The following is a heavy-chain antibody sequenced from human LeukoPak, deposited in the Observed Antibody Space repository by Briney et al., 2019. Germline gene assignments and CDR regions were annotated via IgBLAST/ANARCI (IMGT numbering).Heavy chain of an antibody. CDR1: GGSFSGYY. V-gene: IGHV4-34*01. CDR3: ARAESIAARPPWYFDL. Sequence: SETLSLTCAVYGGSFSGYYWSWIRQPPGKGLEWIGEINHSGSTNYNPSLKSRVTISVDTSKNQFSLKLSSVTAADTAVYHCARAESIAARPPWYFDLWGRGTLVTVSS. CDR2: INHSGST. D-gene: IGHD6-6*01. J-gene: IGHJ2*01.